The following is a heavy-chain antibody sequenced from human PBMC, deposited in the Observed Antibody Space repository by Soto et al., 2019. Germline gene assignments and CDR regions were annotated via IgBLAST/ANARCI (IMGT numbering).Heavy chain of an antibody. CDR2: INHSGST. V-gene: IGHV4-34*01. J-gene: IGHJ5*02. CDR1: GGSFSGYY. D-gene: IGHD6-25*01. Sequence: SETLSLTCAVYGGSFSGYYWSWIRQPPGKGLEWIGEINHSGSTNYNPSLKSRVTISVDTSKNQFALKLSSVTAADTAVYYCASRSSGFDPWGQGTLVTVSS. CDR3: ASRSSGFDP.